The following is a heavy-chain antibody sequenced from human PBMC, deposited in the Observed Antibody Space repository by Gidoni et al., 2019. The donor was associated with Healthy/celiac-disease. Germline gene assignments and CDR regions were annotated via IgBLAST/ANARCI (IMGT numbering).Heavy chain of an antibody. Sequence: QVQLVESGGGVVQPGRSLRLYGAASGFTFSSYGMHWVRQAPGKGLEWVAVIWYDGSNKYYADSVKGRFTISRDNSKNTLYLQMNSLRAEDTAVYYCARGDSGSYYYYYGMDVWGQGTTVTVSS. V-gene: IGHV3-33*01. D-gene: IGHD1-26*01. CDR1: GFTFSSYG. J-gene: IGHJ6*02. CDR2: IWYDGSNK. CDR3: ARGDSGSYYYYYGMDV.